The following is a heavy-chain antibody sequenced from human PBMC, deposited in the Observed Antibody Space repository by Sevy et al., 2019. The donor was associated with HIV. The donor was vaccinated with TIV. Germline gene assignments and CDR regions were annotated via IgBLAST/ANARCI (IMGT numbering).Heavy chain of an antibody. Sequence: GGSLRLSCAASGFTFSSYAMSWVRQAPGKGLEWVSAIDGKGRSTHYADSVKGRFTISRDNPKNTLYLQMNSLRAEDTAVYYCAKTVNSGGGVVPAANYYYYGMDVWGQGTTVTVSS. CDR3: AKTVNSGGGVVPAANYYYYGMDV. CDR1: GFTFSSYA. V-gene: IGHV3-23*01. J-gene: IGHJ6*02. D-gene: IGHD2-2*01. CDR2: IDGKGRST.